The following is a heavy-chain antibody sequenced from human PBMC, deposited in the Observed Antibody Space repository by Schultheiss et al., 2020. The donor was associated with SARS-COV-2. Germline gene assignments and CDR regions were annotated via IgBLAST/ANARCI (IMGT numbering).Heavy chain of an antibody. J-gene: IGHJ3*02. V-gene: IGHV4-59*01. CDR3: ARDGDYYDSSGYTSSAFDI. CDR2: IYYSGST. CDR1: GGSISSYY. D-gene: IGHD3-22*01. Sequence: SETLSLTCTVSGGSISSYYWSWIRQPPGKGLEWIGYIYYSGSTNYNPSLKSRVTISVDTSKNQFSLKLSSVTAADTAVYYCARDGDYYDSSGYTSSAFDIWGQGTMVTVSS.